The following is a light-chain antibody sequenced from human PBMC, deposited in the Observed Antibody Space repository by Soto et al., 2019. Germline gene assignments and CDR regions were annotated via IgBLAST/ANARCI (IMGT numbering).Light chain of an antibody. CDR3: QQRYLTTLT. V-gene: IGKV1-39*01. J-gene: IGKJ4*01. CDR1: QSLFQY. CDR2: ATS. Sequence: DIQMSQSPSSLSSSVGDRVTITWWASQSLFQYLSWYQQKPGKAPKPLMYATSSLYSGVPSRFSASGSGTDFTLTLSDLQHEDFATYDGQQRYLTTLTFCGGTKVDIK.